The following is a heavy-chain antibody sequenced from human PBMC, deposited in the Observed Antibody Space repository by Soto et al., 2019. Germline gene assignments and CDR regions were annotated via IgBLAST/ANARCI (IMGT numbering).Heavy chain of an antibody. CDR2: INPNSGGT. V-gene: IGHV1-2*04. CDR3: ARGQDYYGSGSYGYYYMDV. D-gene: IGHD3-10*01. J-gene: IGHJ6*03. CDR1: GYTFTGYY. Sequence: GASVKVSCKASGYTFTGYYMHWVRQAPGQGLEWMGWINPNSGGTNYAQKFQGWVTMTRDTSISTAYMELSRLRSDDTAVYYCARGQDYYGSGSYGYYYMDVWGKGTTVTSP.